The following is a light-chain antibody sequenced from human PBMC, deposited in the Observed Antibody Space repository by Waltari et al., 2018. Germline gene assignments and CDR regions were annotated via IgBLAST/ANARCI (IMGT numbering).Light chain of an antibody. CDR2: GTS. CDR3: QQYDNSPYT. CDR1: QSVSSSY. J-gene: IGKJ2*01. V-gene: IGKV3-20*01. Sequence: EIVLTQSPGTLSLSPGERATLSCRASQSVSSSYLAWYQQKPGQAPRLLIYGTSSRAPGIPDRFSGSGSGTDFTLTIGRLEPEDFAVYYCQQYDNSPYTFGQGTKLEIK.